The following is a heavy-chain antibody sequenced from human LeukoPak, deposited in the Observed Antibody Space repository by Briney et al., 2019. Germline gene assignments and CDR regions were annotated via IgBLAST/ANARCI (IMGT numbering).Heavy chain of an antibody. CDR2: ISWNSGSI. CDR3: AKDRSSGWYDAFDI. CDR1: GFTFDDYA. Sequence: GGSLRLSCAASGFTFDDYAMHWVRQAPGKGPEWVSGISWNSGSIGYADSVKGRFTISRDNAKNSLYLQMNSLRAEDMALYYCAKDRSSGWYDAFDIWGQGTMVTVSS. V-gene: IGHV3-9*03. J-gene: IGHJ3*02. D-gene: IGHD6-19*01.